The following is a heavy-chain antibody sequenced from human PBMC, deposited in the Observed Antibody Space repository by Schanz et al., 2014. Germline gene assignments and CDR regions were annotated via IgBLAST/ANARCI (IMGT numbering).Heavy chain of an antibody. CDR1: GYPFTSDD. CDR2: MNPNSGDT. CDR3: ARDLTVDTGYVVHYYYYGMDV. V-gene: IGHV1-8*01. J-gene: IGHJ6*02. Sequence: QVQLVQSGAEVKKPGASVKVSCRASGYPFTSDDITWVRQAPGQGLEWMGWMNPNSGDTGYAQKVQGRVTMPTDTSTGTAYMELRSLRSDDTAVYYCARDLTVDTGYVVHYYYYGMDVWGQGTTVTVSS. D-gene: IGHD5-12*01.